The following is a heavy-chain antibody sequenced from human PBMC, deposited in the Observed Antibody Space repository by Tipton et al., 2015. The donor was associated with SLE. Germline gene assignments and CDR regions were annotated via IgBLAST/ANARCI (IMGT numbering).Heavy chain of an antibody. D-gene: IGHD1-7*01. CDR3: ARATDWNLSPDV. J-gene: IGHJ6*03. CDR2: IYYSGKT. V-gene: IGHV4-31*03. Sequence: TLSLTCTVSGGSISSGGYYWTWIRQLPGKGLEWIGNIYYSGKTYYNPSLGSRLTISVNTSKDQFSMRLTTVKAADTAVYCWARATDWNLSPDVWGKGTTVTVSS. CDR1: GGSISSGGYY.